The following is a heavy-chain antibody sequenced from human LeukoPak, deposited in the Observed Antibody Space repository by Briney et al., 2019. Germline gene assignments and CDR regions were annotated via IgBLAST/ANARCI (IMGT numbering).Heavy chain of an antibody. Sequence: GGSLRLSCAASGFTFSSYWMSWVRQAPGKGLEWVANIKQDGSEKYYVDSVKGQFTISRDNAKNSLYLQMNSLRAEDTAVYYCARDGPFYSSSCYRYWGQGTLVTVSS. J-gene: IGHJ4*02. CDR2: IKQDGSEK. CDR1: GFTFSSYW. CDR3: ARDGPFYSSSCYRY. V-gene: IGHV3-7*01. D-gene: IGHD6-13*01.